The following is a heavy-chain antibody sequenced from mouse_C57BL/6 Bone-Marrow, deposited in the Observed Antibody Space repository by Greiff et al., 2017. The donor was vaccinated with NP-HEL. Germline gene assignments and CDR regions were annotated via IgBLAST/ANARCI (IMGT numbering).Heavy chain of an antibody. V-gene: IGHV1-72*01. CDR1: GYTFTSYW. D-gene: IGHD5-5*01. J-gene: IGHJ2*01. CDR2: IDPKSGGT. CDR3: ARSAASYLGY. Sequence: VQLQQPGAELVKPGASVKLSCKASGYTFTSYWMHWVKQRPGRGLEWIGRIDPKSGGTKYNEKFKSKATLTVDKPSSTAYMQLSSLTSEVSAVYMCARSAASYLGYWGQGTTLTVSS.